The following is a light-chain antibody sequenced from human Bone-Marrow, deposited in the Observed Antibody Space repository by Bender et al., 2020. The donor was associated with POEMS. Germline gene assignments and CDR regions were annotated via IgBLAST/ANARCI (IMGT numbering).Light chain of an antibody. V-gene: IGLV2-8*01. CDR1: SSDIGGSNF. Sequence: QSALTQPPSASGSPGQSVTISCTGTSSDIGGSNFVSWYQQHPGKAPKLMIYEVNKRPSGVPDRFSGSRSGNTASLTISGLQAEDETDYYCCSYAASGTYVFGTGTKVTVL. CDR3: CSYAASGTYV. CDR2: EVN. J-gene: IGLJ1*01.